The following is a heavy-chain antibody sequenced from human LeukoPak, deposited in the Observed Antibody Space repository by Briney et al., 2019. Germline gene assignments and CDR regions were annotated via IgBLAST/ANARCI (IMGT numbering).Heavy chain of an antibody. J-gene: IGHJ4*02. V-gene: IGHV3-53*01. Sequence: GGSLRLSCAASGFTVSANYMSWVRQAPGKGLEWVSVIYSGGSTYYTESVKGRFTISRDNSKNTLFLQMNSRRAEDTAVYYCARHMVVSGWYRYFDYWGQGTLVTVSS. CDR3: ARHMVVSGWYRYFDY. D-gene: IGHD6-19*01. CDR2: IYSGGST. CDR1: GFTVSANY.